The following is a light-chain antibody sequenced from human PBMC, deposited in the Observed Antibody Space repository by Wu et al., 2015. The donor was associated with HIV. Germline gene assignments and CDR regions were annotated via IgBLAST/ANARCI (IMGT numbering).Light chain of an antibody. V-gene: IGKV3-11*01. Sequence: EIVLTQSPGTLSLSPGERATLSCRASQSVSNNLAWYQQIPGQAPRLLIYDASNRATGIPARFSGSGSGTDFTLTISSLEPEDFAVYYCQQCNNWPLTFGQGTRVEIK. J-gene: IGKJ5*01. CDR2: DAS. CDR1: QSVSNN. CDR3: QQCNNWPLT.